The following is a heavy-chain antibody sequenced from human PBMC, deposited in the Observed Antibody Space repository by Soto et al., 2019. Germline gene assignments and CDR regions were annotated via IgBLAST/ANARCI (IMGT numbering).Heavy chain of an antibody. CDR1: GYSFTSYW. CDR3: ARHAGARYNWFDP. Sequence: EVQLVQSGAEVKKPGESLRISCKGSGYSFTSYWISWVRQMPGKGLEWMGRIDPSDSYTNYSPSCQGHVTISADKSSSPASRQGSCLKASDTAMDYCARHAGARYNWFDPWGQGTLVTVSS. CDR2: IDPSDSYT. V-gene: IGHV5-10-1*01. J-gene: IGHJ5*02.